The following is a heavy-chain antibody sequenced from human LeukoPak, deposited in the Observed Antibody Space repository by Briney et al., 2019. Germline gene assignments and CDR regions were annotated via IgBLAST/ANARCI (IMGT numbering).Heavy chain of an antibody. CDR1: GGSFSGYY. J-gene: IGHJ4*02. V-gene: IGHV4-34*01. D-gene: IGHD3-16*02. CDR2: INHSGST. Sequence: SETLSLTCAVYGGSFSGYYWSWTRQPPGKGLEWIGEINHSGSTNYNPSLKSRVTISVDTSKNQFSLKLSSVTAADTAVYYCARQPYDYVWGRYRYLYYFDYWGQGTLVTVSS. CDR3: ARQPYDYVWGRYRYLYYFDY.